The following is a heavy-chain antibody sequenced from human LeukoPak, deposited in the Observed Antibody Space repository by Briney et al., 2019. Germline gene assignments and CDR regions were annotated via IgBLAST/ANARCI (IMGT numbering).Heavy chain of an antibody. J-gene: IGHJ4*02. CDR3: AREMATGIRTPYYFDY. CDR1: GDSVNSGYSY. V-gene: IGHV4-61*02. CDR2: IYTSVSI. D-gene: IGHD5-24*01. Sequence: PSETLSLTCTVSGDSVNSGYSYWNWIRQPAGKGLEWIGRIYTSVSIIYNPSLKGRVTISVDTSKSQFSLKLSSVTAADTAVYYCAREMATGIRTPYYFDYWGQGTLVTVSS.